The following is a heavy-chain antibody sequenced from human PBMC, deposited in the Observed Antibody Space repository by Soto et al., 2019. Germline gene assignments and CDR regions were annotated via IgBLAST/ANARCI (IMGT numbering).Heavy chain of an antibody. CDR1: GFIFENFG. V-gene: IGHV3-23*01. J-gene: IGHJ5*02. D-gene: IGHD1-26*01. CDR3: AKNQGVELVPLATVDWFDP. CDR2: ISGSGFKK. Sequence: GGSLRLSCAASGFIFENFGMSWVRQAPGKGLEWISSISGSGFKKYYADSVKGRFTISRDNSKSTVYLELSNLSAEDTAVYHCAKNQGVELVPLATVDWFDPWGQGSVVTVSS.